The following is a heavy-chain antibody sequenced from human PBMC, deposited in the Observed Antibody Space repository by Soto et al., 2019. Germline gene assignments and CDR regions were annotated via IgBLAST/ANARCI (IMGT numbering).Heavy chain of an antibody. CDR2: MNPDSSDT. V-gene: IGHV1-8*01. CDR1: GYTFTNND. D-gene: IGHD2-8*01. Sequence: QVQLVQSGAEVKKPGASVKVSCKASGYTFTNNDIYWVRQVAGQGLEWMGWMNPDSSDTHSAQNFQSRVTMTKNISISTAYMELSSLRSQDTAVYHCARGSGRHRCYWGQGTLVTFAS. J-gene: IGHJ4*02. CDR3: ARGSGRHRCY.